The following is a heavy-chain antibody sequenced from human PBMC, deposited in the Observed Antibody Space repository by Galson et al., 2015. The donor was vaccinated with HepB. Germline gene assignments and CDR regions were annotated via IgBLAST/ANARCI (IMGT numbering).Heavy chain of an antibody. J-gene: IGHJ4*02. D-gene: IGHD3-16*02. V-gene: IGHV1-69*02. CDR1: GGTFSSYT. CDR2: IIPILGIA. Sequence: SVKVSCKASGGTFSSYTISWVRQAPGQGLEWMGRIIPILGIANYAQKFQGRVTITADKSTSTAYMELSSLRSEDTAVYYCARVWESDYDYGWGSYRLPDYWGQGTLVTVSS. CDR3: ARVWESDYDYGWGSYRLPDY.